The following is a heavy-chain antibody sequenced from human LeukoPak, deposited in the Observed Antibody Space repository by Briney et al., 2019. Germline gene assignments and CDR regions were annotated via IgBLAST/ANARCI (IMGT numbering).Heavy chain of an antibody. CDR1: GFTSSSYG. CDR3: ARDISSTTYYYYGMDV. Sequence: GGSLRLSCAASGFTSSSYGMHWVRQAPGKGLEWVAVIWYDGSNKYYADSVKGRFTISRDNSKNTLYLQMNSLRDEDTAVYYCARDISSTTYYYYGMDVWGQGTTVIVSS. CDR2: IWYDGSNK. J-gene: IGHJ6*02. V-gene: IGHV3-33*01. D-gene: IGHD1-14*01.